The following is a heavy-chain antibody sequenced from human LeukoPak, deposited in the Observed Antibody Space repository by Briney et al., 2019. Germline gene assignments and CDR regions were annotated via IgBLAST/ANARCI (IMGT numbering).Heavy chain of an antibody. V-gene: IGHV3-66*01. CDR1: GFTVSSNY. D-gene: IGHD3-22*01. CDR2: IYSGGST. J-gene: IGHJ4*02. CDR3: AREEYYYDSSGYLGLDY. Sequence: GGSLRLSCAASGFTVSSNYMSWVRQAPGKGLEWVSVIYSGGSTYYADSVKGRFTISRDNSKNTLYLQMNSLRAEDTAVYYCAREEYYYDSSGYLGLDYWGQGTLVTVSS.